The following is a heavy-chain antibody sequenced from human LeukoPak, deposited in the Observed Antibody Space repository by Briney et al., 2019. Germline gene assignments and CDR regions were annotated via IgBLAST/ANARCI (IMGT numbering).Heavy chain of an antibody. V-gene: IGHV4-59*01. D-gene: IGHD6-13*01. CDR2: IYYSGST. Sequence: SETLSLTCTVSGGSISSYYWSWIRLPPGKGLEWIGYIYYSGSTNYNPSLKSRVTISVDTSKNQFSLKLSSVTAADTAVYYCAEGGYSSSFGYWGQGTLVTVSS. CDR1: GGSISSYY. J-gene: IGHJ4*02. CDR3: AEGGYSSSFGY.